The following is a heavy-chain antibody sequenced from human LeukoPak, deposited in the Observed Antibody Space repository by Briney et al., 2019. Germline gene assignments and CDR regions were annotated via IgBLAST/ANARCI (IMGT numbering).Heavy chain of an antibody. CDR2: ISGSGGST. CDR1: GFTFSSYA. J-gene: IGHJ4*02. CDR3: AKYCSSTSCYGGDY. V-gene: IGHV3-23*01. D-gene: IGHD2-2*01. Sequence: GGSLRLSCAASGFTFSSYAMSWVRQAPGKGLEWVSAISGSGGSTYYADSVKGRFTISKDNSKNTLYLQMNRLRAEDTAVYYCAKYCSSTSCYGGDYWGQGTLVTVSS.